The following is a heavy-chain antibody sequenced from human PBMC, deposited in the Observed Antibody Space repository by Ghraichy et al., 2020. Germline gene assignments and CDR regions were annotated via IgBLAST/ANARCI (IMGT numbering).Heavy chain of an antibody. CDR1: GFIFSTYW. V-gene: IGHV3-7*03. CDR3: ARDLTRFGGSDYYYFDY. D-gene: IGHD2-15*01. Sequence: GGSLRLSCAASGFIFSTYWMSWVRQAPGKGLEWVANIKQDGSEKYYVDSVKGRFTISRDNAKNSLYLQMNSLRAEDTAVYYCARDLTRFGGSDYYYFDYWGQGTLVTFSS. CDR2: IKQDGSEK. J-gene: IGHJ4*02.